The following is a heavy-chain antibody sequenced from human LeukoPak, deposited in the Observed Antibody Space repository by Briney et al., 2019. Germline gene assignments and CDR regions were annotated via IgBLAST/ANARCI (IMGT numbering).Heavy chain of an antibody. J-gene: IGHJ4*02. D-gene: IGHD1-14*01. Sequence: SSETLSLTCTVSGGSITSYYWSWIRQTAGKGLEWIGRMYSSGSTNYNPSLESRVSMSIDRSTNQFSLRLTSVTAADTAVYYCARTFNHQFEYWGQGILVTVSS. V-gene: IGHV4-4*07. CDR2: MYSSGST. CDR3: ARTFNHQFEY. CDR1: GGSITSYY.